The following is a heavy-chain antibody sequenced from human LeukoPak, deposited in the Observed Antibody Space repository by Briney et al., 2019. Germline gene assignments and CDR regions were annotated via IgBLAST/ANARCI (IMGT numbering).Heavy chain of an antibody. Sequence: GGSLRLSCEASGFSFSNYWMSWVRQAPGKGLEWVANIKQDGSEIYYVDSVKGRFTISRDNAKNSLYLQMNSLRSDDTAVYYCAREDSDDLGGNWFDPWGQGTLVTVSS. D-gene: IGHD3/OR15-3a*01. V-gene: IGHV3-7*03. J-gene: IGHJ5*02. CDR2: IKQDGSEI. CDR3: AREDSDDLGGNWFDP. CDR1: GFSFSNYW.